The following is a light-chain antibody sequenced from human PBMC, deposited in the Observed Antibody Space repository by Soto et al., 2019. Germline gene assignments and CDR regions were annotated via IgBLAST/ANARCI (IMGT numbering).Light chain of an antibody. J-gene: IGKJ5*01. Sequence: EMVLTQSPGTLSLSPGEIASLSCRASQSVGTYFAWYQQKPGQAPRLLIYDTSSRATGVPARYSASGSGTAFTLTISSLEPEDFAVYYCQQRNNWPITFGQGTRLEIK. CDR3: QQRNNWPIT. CDR1: QSVGTY. CDR2: DTS. V-gene: IGKV3-11*01.